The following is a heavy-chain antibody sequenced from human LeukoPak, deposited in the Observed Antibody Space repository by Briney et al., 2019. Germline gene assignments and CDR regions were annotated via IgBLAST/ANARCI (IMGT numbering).Heavy chain of an antibody. D-gene: IGHD6-6*01. CDR3: ARHKRPLSPGDY. V-gene: IGHV4-59*08. CDR1: GGSISSYY. Sequence: NPSETLSLTCTVSGGSISSYYWSWIRQPPGKGLEWIGYIYYSGSTNYNPSLKSRVTISVDTSKNQFSLKLSSVTAADTAVYYCARHKRPLSPGDYWGQGTLVTVSS. J-gene: IGHJ4*02. CDR2: IYYSGST.